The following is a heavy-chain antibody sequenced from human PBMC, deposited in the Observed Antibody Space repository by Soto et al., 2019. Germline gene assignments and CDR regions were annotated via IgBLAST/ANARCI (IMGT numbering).Heavy chain of an antibody. CDR1: GYSFTNYG. Sequence: QILLVQSDGEVNEPGASVKVSCKASGYSFTNYGHSWLRQAHGQGLALVGWIGPCSANTKYAQKFEDRVTLTRDTSTRTVYMELRPLQSEYTALYFCARVGIGGTCHGIPRDRWGQGTLVTVSS. V-gene: IGHV1-18*04. CDR3: ARVGIGGTCHGIPRDR. CDR2: IGPCSANT. J-gene: IGHJ5*02. D-gene: IGHD2-15*01.